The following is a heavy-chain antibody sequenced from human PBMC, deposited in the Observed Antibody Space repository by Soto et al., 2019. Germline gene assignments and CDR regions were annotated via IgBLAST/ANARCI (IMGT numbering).Heavy chain of an antibody. CDR2: IYYSGST. Sequence: SETLSLTCTVSGGSISSYYWSWIRQPPGKGLEWIGYIYYSGSTNYNPSLKSRVTISVDTSKNQFSLKLSSVTAADTAVYYCARGDYDFWSGYYTYYYGMDVWGQGTTVTVS. J-gene: IGHJ6*02. D-gene: IGHD3-3*01. CDR1: GGSISSYY. CDR3: ARGDYDFWSGYYTYYYGMDV. V-gene: IGHV4-59*01.